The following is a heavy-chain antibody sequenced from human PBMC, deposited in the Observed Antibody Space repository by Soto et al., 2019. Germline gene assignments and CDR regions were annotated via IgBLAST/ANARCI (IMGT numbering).Heavy chain of an antibody. CDR2: IWHDGNNK. D-gene: IGHD1-26*01. CDR1: GFTFSNYG. J-gene: IGHJ6*02. V-gene: IGHV3-33*01. CDR3: ASDLVGASDSYGLDV. Sequence: GGSLILSCAASGFTFSNYGMHWVRQAPGKGLEWVAIIWHDGNNKYYADSVRGRFIISRDNSKNRLYLQMNSLRAEDTAVYYCASDLVGASDSYGLDVWGQGTPVTVSS.